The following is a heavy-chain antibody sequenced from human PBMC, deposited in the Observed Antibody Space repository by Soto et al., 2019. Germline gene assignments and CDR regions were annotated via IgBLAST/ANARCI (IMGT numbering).Heavy chain of an antibody. J-gene: IGHJ6*02. D-gene: IGHD6-6*01. V-gene: IGHV1-2*04. CDR3: ARGDSSSSLGYYYYGMDV. Sequence: KLGGKDSRYTCSGYHKHKVRQAPGQGLEWMGWINPNSGGTNYAQKFQGWVTMTRDTSISTAYMELSRLRSDDTAVYYCARGDSSSSLGYYYYGMDVWGQGTTVTVSS. CDR2: INPNSGGT. CDR1: RYTCSGYH.